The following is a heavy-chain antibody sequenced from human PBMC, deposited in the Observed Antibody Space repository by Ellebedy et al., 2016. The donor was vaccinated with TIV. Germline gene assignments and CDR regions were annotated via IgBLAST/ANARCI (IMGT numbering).Heavy chain of an antibody. D-gene: IGHD3-10*01. J-gene: IGHJ4*02. Sequence: ASVKVSCKASGYTFTSYAMHWVRQAPGQRLEWMGWINAGNGNTKYSQKFQGRVIITRDKSTSTAYMELSSLRSEDTAVFYCARGSPYGLGSYFMDYWGQGTLVTVSS. V-gene: IGHV1-3*01. CDR2: INAGNGNT. CDR1: GYTFTSYA. CDR3: ARGSPYGLGSYFMDY.